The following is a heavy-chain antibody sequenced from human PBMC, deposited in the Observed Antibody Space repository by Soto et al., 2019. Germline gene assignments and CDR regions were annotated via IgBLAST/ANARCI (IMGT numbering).Heavy chain of an antibody. Sequence: GESLKISCKGSGYSFTSYWIGWVRQMPWKGLEWMGIIYPGDSDTRYSPSFQGQVTISADKSISTAYLQWSSLKASDTAMYYCARRAAVAGYYYGMDVWGQGTTVTVSS. CDR3: ARRAAVAGYYYGMDV. D-gene: IGHD6-19*01. CDR2: IYPGDSDT. V-gene: IGHV5-51*01. CDR1: GYSFTSYW. J-gene: IGHJ6*02.